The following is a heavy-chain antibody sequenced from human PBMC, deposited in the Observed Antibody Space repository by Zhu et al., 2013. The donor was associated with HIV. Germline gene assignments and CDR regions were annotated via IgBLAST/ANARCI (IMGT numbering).Heavy chain of an antibody. CDR3: ARVGEMATKYYYYYGMDV. Sequence: QVQLVQSGAEVKKPGSSVKVSCKASGGTFSSYAISWVRQAPGQGLEWMGGIIPIFGTANYAQKFQGRVTITADESTSTAYMELSSLRSEDTAVYYCARVGEMATKYYYYYGMDVWGQGTTVTVSS. J-gene: IGHJ6*02. CDR2: IIPIFGTA. D-gene: IGHD5-12*01. CDR1: GGTFSSYA. V-gene: IGHV1-69*12.